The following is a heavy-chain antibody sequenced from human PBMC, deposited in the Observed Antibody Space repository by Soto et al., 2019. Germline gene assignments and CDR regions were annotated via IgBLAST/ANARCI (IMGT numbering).Heavy chain of an antibody. CDR1: GFTFSSYS. CDR2: ISSSSSYI. J-gene: IGHJ4*02. CDR3: ARDTNVLQEFDY. V-gene: IGHV3-21*01. D-gene: IGHD2-15*01. Sequence: EVQLVESGGGLVKPGGSLRLSCAASGFTFSSYSINWVRQAPGKGLEWVASISSSSSYIYYANSVKGRFTISRDNAKNSQYLQMNSLRAEDTAVYYFARDTNVLQEFDYWGQGTLVTVSS.